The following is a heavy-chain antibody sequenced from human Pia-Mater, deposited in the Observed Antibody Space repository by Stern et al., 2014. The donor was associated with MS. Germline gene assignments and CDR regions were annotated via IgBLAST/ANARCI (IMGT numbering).Heavy chain of an antibody. CDR2: IIPIFGTA. CDR3: ARQREQWPVSFDY. D-gene: IGHD6-19*01. Sequence: VQLVESGAEVKKPGSSVKVSCKASGGTFSSYAISWVRQAPGQGLEWTGGIIPIFGTANYAQKFQGRVTITADESTSTAYMELSSLRSEDTAVYYCARQREQWPVSFDYWGQGTLVTVSS. V-gene: IGHV1-69*01. CDR1: GGTFSSYA. J-gene: IGHJ4*02.